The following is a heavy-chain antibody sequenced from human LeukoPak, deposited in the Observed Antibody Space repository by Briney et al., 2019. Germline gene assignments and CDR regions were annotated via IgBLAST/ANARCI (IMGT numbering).Heavy chain of an antibody. CDR1: GFTFSSYS. CDR2: ISSSSSYI. V-gene: IGHV3-21*01. D-gene: IGHD2-15*01. Sequence: GGSLRLSCAASGFTFSSYSMNWVRQAPGKGLEWVSSISSSSSYIYYADSVKGRFTISRDNAKNSLYLQMNSLRAEDTAVYYCAREVRSGDRSDPWGQGTLVTVSS. J-gene: IGHJ5*02. CDR3: AREVRSGDRSDP.